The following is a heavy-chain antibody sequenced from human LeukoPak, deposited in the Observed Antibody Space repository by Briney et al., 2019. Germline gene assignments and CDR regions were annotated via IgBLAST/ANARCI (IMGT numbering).Heavy chain of an antibody. CDR1: GFTFSSYA. D-gene: IGHD3-16*01. J-gene: IGHJ6*02. V-gene: IGHV3-30-3*01. CDR3: ARDYYEYGMDV. CDR2: ISYDGSNK. Sequence: GGSLRLSCAASGFTFSSYAMHWVRQAPGKGLEWVAVISYDGSNKYYADSVKGRFTISRDNSKNTLYLQMNSLRAEDTAVYYCARDYYEYGMDVWGQGTTVTVSS.